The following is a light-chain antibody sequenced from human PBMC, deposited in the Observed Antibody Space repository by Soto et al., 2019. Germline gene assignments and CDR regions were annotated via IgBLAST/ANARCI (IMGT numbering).Light chain of an antibody. CDR2: EVD. CDR3: ISYAVTTSYV. Sequence: QSVLIQPPSASGSPGQSVTISCTGTSSDVGGYNFVSWYQQHPGKAPKLMIYEVDKRPSGVPDRFSGSKSGNTASLTVSGLQAEDEADYYCISYAVTTSYVFGTGTKVTVL. V-gene: IGLV2-8*01. J-gene: IGLJ1*01. CDR1: SSDVGGYNF.